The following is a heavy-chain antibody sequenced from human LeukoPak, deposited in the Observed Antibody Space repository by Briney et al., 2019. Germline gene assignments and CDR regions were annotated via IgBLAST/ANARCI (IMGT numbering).Heavy chain of an antibody. V-gene: IGHV1-2*06. D-gene: IGHD5-18*01. J-gene: IGHJ4*02. CDR3: ARAYTAVVEPHLDY. CDR1: GYTFTGYY. Sequence: GASVKVSCKASGYTFTGYYMHWVRQAPGQGLEWMGRINSNSGGTNYAQKFQGRVTMTRDTSISTAYMELSRLRSDDTAVYYCARAYTAVVEPHLDYWGQGTLVTVSS. CDR2: INSNSGGT.